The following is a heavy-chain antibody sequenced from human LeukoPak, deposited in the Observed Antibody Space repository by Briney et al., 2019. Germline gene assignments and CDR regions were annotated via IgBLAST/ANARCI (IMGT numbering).Heavy chain of an antibody. J-gene: IGHJ4*02. D-gene: IGHD6-13*01. Sequence: GGSLRLSCAASGLTVSSSYMSWVRQAPGKGREGVSVIYSDGGTYYADSVKDRFTISRDNSKTTLYLQMNSLRAEDTALYYCARESSWSFDYWGQGTLVTVSS. V-gene: IGHV3-66*01. CDR2: IYSDGGT. CDR1: GLTVSSSY. CDR3: ARESSWSFDY.